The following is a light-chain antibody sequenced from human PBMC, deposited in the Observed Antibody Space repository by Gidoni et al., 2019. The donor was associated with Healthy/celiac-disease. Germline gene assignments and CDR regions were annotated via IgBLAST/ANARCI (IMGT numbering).Light chain of an antibody. CDR1: QSVSSSY. CDR3: QQYGSALYT. J-gene: IGKJ2*01. CDR2: GAS. V-gene: IGKV3-20*01. Sequence: IVLTQSPGTLSLSPGERATLACRASQSVSSSYLAWYQQKPGQAPLRLIYGASSRATGIPDRFSGSGSGTDFTLTISRLEPEDFAVYYCQQYGSALYTFGQGTKLEIK.